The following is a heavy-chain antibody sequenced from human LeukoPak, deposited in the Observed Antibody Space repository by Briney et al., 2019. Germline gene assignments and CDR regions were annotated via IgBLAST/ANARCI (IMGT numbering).Heavy chain of an antibody. Sequence: SGTLSLTCTVSGGSISSGDYYWSWIRQPPGKGLEWIGYIYYSGSSYYNPSLKSRVTISVDTSKNQLSLKLSSVTAADTAVYYCARGGSGSQYFDYWGQGTLVTVSS. CDR1: GGSISSGDYY. V-gene: IGHV4-30-4*01. J-gene: IGHJ4*02. CDR3: ARGGSGSQYFDY. CDR2: IYYSGSS. D-gene: IGHD1-26*01.